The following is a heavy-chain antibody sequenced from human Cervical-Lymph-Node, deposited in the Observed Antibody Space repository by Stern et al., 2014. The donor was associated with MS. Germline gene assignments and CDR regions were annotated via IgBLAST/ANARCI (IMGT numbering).Heavy chain of an antibody. CDR3: ATDRDDFRSGYSAPTKGYGLDV. D-gene: IGHD3-3*01. J-gene: IGHJ6*02. CDR2: FDPEDGET. V-gene: IGHV1-24*01. CDR1: GYTLTELS. Sequence: VQLVESEAEVKKPGASVKVSCKVSGYTLTELSMHWVRQAPGKGLEWMGGFDPEDGETMYAQKFQGRLTMTEDTSTDTAYMELSSLRSEDTAVYYCATDRDDFRSGYSAPTKGYGLDVWGQGTTVSVTS.